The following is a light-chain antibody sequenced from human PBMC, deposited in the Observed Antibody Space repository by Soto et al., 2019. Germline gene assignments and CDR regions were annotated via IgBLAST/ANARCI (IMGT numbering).Light chain of an antibody. CDR1: QSVSSN. CDR2: GAS. CDR3: LQYNNWPPYT. J-gene: IGKJ2*01. V-gene: IGKV3-15*01. Sequence: DMVMTQSPATLSVSPGERATLSCMASQSVSSNLAWYQQKPGQAPRLLIYGASTRATAVPARFSGSGSGTEFTLNISSLHSQDFAVYYCLQYNNWPPYTFGQGTKLEIK.